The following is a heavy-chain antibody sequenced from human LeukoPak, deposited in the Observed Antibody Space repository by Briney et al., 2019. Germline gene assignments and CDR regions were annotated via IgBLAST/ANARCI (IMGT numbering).Heavy chain of an antibody. D-gene: IGHD5-24*01. CDR3: AREGGGYNNRGFDY. CDR2: ISYDGSNK. V-gene: IGHV3-30*04. J-gene: IGHJ4*02. Sequence: GGSLRLSCAASGFTFSSYAMHWVRQAPGKGLEWVAVISYDGSNKYYADSVKGRFTISRDNSKNTLYLQMNSLRAEDTAVYYCAREGGGYNNRGFDYWGQGTLVTVSS. CDR1: GFTFSSYA.